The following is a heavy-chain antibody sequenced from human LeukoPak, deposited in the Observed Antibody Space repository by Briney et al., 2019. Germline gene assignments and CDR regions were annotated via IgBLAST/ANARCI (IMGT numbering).Heavy chain of an antibody. CDR1: GYSFGSFG. CDR3: ATQRGSYLWGTDFDY. Sequence: ASVKVSCKGSGYSFGSFGINWVRQAPGQGLEWMGWINPNSGDTKYSQKFQGRVTMTRDTSIRTAYMELTRLRSDDTAVYYCATQRGSYLWGTDFDYWGQGTLVTVSS. CDR2: INPNSGDT. V-gene: IGHV1-2*02. J-gene: IGHJ4*02. D-gene: IGHD3-16*01.